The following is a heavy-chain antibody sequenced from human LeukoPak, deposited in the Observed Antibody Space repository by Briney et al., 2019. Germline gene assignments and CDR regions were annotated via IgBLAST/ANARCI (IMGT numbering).Heavy chain of an antibody. V-gene: IGHV3-23*01. CDR1: GFTFSSYA. CDR3: AKGQVLVDY. Sequence: PGGSLRLSCEVSGFTFSSYAMSWVRQAPGRGLEWVSAISGSGDNTYYADSVKGRFTISRDNSKNTLYLQMNSLRAEDTAVYYCAKGQVLVDYWGQGTLVTVSS. J-gene: IGHJ4*02. D-gene: IGHD6-19*01. CDR2: ISGSGDNT.